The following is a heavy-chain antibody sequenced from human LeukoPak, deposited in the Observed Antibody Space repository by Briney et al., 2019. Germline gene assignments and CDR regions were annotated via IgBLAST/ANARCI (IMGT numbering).Heavy chain of an antibody. Sequence: PGRSLRLSCAASGFTFSSYGMHWVRQAPGKGLEWVAVIWYDGSNKYYADSVKGRFTISRDNSKNTLYLQMNSLRAEDTAVYYCARDTAIRPFGIWGQGTMVTVSS. CDR2: IWYDGSNK. J-gene: IGHJ3*02. CDR3: ARDTAIRPFGI. D-gene: IGHD5-18*01. V-gene: IGHV3-33*01. CDR1: GFTFSSYG.